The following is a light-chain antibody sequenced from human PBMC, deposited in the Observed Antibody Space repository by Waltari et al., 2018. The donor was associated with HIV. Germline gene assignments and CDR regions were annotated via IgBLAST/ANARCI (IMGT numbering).Light chain of an antibody. CDR3: SSFTSSSTVV. V-gene: IGLV2-18*02. CDR2: EVT. J-gene: IGLJ3*02. Sequence: QSALTQPPSVSGSPGQSVTISCTGTSSDVGSYNLASWYQQSPGTAPKLMVYEVTYRPSGVPERFSGSKSGNTASLTISGLQAEDEADYYCSSFTSSSTVVFGGGTKLTVL. CDR1: SSDVGSYNL.